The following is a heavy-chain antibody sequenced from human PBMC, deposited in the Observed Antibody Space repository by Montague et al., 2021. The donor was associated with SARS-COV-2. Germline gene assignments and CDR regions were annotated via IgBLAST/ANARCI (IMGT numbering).Heavy chain of an antibody. J-gene: IGHJ3*02. Sequence: SETLSLTCTVSGGSIGSHYWSWIRQPPGKGLEWIGYIFYSGSTYYNTSLKSRVTISVDTSKNQFSLRLSSVTAADTAVYYCARLPYFYDSTHAFDIWGQGTMVTVSS. V-gene: IGHV4-59*04. CDR3: ARLPYFYDSTHAFDI. D-gene: IGHD3-22*01. CDR1: GGSIGSHY. CDR2: IFYSGST.